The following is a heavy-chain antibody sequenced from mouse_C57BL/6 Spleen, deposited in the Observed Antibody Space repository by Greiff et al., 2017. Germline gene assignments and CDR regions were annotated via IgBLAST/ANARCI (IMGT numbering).Heavy chain of an antibody. D-gene: IGHD3-2*02. CDR3: ARQLRRPFAY. Sequence: QVQLQQSGPELVKPGASVKISCKASGYAFSSSWMNWVKQRPGKGLEWIGRIYPGDGDTNYNGKFKGKATLTADKSSSTAYMQLSSLTSEDSAVYVCARQLRRPFAYWGQGTLVTVSA. V-gene: IGHV1-82*01. CDR1: GYAFSSSW. CDR2: IYPGDGDT. J-gene: IGHJ3*01.